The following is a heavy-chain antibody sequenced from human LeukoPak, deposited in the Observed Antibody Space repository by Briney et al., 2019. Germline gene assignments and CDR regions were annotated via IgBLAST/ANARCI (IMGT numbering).Heavy chain of an antibody. Sequence: GGSLRLSCAASGFTFSSYAMSWVRQAPGKGLEWVSAISGSGGSTYYADFVKGRLTISRDNSKNTLYLQMNSLRAEDTAVYYCAKGGRSSSSWYGAFDIWGQGTMVTVSS. CDR2: ISGSGGST. J-gene: IGHJ3*02. V-gene: IGHV3-23*01. CDR3: AKGGRSSSSWYGAFDI. CDR1: GFTFSSYA. D-gene: IGHD6-13*01.